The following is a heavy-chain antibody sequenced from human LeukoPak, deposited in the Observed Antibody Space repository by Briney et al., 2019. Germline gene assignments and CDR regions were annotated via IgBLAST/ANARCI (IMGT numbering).Heavy chain of an antibody. D-gene: IGHD5-12*01. V-gene: IGHV4-39*07. Sequence: PSETLSLTCTVSGGSISSSSYYWGWIRQPPGKGLEWIGSIYYSGSTYYNPSLKSRVTISVDTSKNQFSLKLSSVTAADTAVYYCARDMYSGYGRVYWGQGTLVTVPS. CDR3: ARDMYSGYGRVY. J-gene: IGHJ4*02. CDR1: GGSISSSSYY. CDR2: IYYSGST.